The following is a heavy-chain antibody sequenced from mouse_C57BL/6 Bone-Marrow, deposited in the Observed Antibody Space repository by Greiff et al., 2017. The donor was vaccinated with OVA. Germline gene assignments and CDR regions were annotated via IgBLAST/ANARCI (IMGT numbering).Heavy chain of an antibody. J-gene: IGHJ2*01. Sequence: EVQVVESGGGLVKPGGSLKLSCAASGFTFSSYAMSWVRQTPEKRLEWVATISDGGSYTYYPDNVKGRFTISRDNAKNNLYLQMSHLKAEDTAMYYCAREGYGSSPHWWGQGTTLTVSS. CDR2: ISDGGSYT. CDR3: AREGYGSSPHW. CDR1: GFTFSSYA. D-gene: IGHD1-1*01. V-gene: IGHV5-4*01.